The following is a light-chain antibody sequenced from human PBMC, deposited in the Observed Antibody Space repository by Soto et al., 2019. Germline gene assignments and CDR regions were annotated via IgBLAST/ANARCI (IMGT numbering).Light chain of an antibody. V-gene: IGKV3-20*01. CDR1: QSVSSSY. CDR3: QQHAHWPLT. Sequence: EIVLTQSPGTLSLSPGERATLSCRASQSVSSSYLAWYQQKPGQAPRLLFYGASSRATGIPDRFSGSGSGTDFTLTISRLEPEDFAVYYCQQHAHWPLTFGGGTKVDIK. CDR2: GAS. J-gene: IGKJ4*01.